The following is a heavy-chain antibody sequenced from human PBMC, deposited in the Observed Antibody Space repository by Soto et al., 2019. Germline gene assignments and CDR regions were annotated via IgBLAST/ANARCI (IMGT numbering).Heavy chain of an antibody. J-gene: IGHJ5*02. CDR3: ASRITRKNWFDP. Sequence: PSETLSLTCAVSGGSISSSNWWSWVRQPPGQGLEWIGEIYHSGSTNYNPSLKSRVTISVDKSKNKFSLKLSSVTAADTAVYYCASRITRKNWFDPWGQGTLVTVSS. CDR2: IYHSGST. CDR1: GGSISSSNW. D-gene: IGHD1-20*01. V-gene: IGHV4-4*02.